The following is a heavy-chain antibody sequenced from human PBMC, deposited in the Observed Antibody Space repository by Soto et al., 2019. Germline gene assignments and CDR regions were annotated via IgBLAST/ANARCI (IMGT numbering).Heavy chain of an antibody. V-gene: IGHV3-49*04. CDR3: AMTHLWSYTYSSDY. D-gene: IGHD5-18*01. CDR2: IRSTIYGGTT. J-gene: IGHJ4*02. Sequence: GGSLRLSCTTSGFTFGDDAITWVRQAPGKGLEWVGFIRSTIYGGTTEYAASVKGRFTISRDDSKSIAYLQVSSLKTEDTAVYYCAMTHLWSYTYSSDYCGQATFVTV. CDR1: GFTFGDDA.